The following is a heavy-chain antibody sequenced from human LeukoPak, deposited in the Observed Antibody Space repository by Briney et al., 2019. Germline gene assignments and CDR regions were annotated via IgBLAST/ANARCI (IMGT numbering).Heavy chain of an antibody. V-gene: IGHV5-51*01. J-gene: IGHJ3*02. D-gene: IGHD3-9*01. CDR3: ARQGLRYFDWLPNVFDI. CDR2: IYPADSDT. Sequence: GESLKISCKGSGYGFTNYWIGWVRQMPGKGLEWMGIIYPADSDTRYSPSFQGQVTFSADKSISTAYLQWSSLKASDTAMYYCARQGLRYFDWLPNVFDIWGQGTMVTVSS. CDR1: GYGFTNYW.